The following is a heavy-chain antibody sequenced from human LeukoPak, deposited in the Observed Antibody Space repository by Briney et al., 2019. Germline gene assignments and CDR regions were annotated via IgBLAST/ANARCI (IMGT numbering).Heavy chain of an antibody. V-gene: IGHV3-30*04. CDR2: ISYDGSNK. J-gene: IGHJ4*02. Sequence: PGGSLRLSCAASGFTLSSYAMHWVRQAPGKGLEWVAVISYDGSNKYYADSVKGRFTISRDNSKNTLYLQMNSLRAEDTAVYYCARDFGYQLPSREWLNWGQGTLVTVSS. D-gene: IGHD2-2*01. CDR3: ARDFGYQLPSREWLN. CDR1: GFTLSSYA.